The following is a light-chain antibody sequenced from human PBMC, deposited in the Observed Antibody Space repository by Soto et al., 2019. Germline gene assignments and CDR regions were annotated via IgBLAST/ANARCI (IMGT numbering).Light chain of an antibody. CDR2: DVT. CDR1: SSDVGGHIY. J-gene: IGLJ1*01. CDR3: SSYTTSSSYV. V-gene: IGLV2-14*01. Sequence: QSVLTQPASVSGSPGQSITISCIGTSSDVGGHIYVSWYQQHPGKAPKLMIYDVTSRPSGVSYRFSGSKSGNTASLTISGLQAEDEADYYCSSYTTSSSYVFGTGIKVTVL.